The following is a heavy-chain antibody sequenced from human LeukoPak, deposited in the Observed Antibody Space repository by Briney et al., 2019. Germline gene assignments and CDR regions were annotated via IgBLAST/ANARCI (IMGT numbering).Heavy chain of an antibody. CDR1: GGTFSSYA. J-gene: IGHJ3*02. CDR3: AREPSLLWFGELSDAFDI. CDR2: ISAYNGNT. V-gene: IGHV1-18*01. Sequence: ASVKVSCKASGGTFSSYAISWVRQAPGQGLEWMGWISAYNGNTNYAQKLQGRVTMTTDTSTSTAYMELRSLRSDDTAVYYCAREPSLLWFGELSDAFDIWGQGTMVTVSS. D-gene: IGHD3-10*01.